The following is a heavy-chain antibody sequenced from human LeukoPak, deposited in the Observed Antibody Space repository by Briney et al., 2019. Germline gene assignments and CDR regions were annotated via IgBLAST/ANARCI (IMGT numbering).Heavy chain of an antibody. Sequence: GGSPRLSCAASGFTFSGYAIHWVRQAPGKGLEWVAVISYDGSNKFYADSVKGRFTISRDNSSNTLYLQMNSLRAEDTAIYYCARVGRGYSFKVYYFDYWGQGTLVTVSS. V-gene: IGHV3-30*04. J-gene: IGHJ4*02. D-gene: IGHD5-18*01. CDR1: GFTFSGYA. CDR2: ISYDGSNK. CDR3: ARVGRGYSFKVYYFDY.